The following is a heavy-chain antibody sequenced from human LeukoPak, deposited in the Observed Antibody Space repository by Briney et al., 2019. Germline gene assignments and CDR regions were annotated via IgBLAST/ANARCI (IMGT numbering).Heavy chain of an antibody. CDR1: GYTFTGYY. V-gene: IGHV1-2*02. Sequence: ASVKVSCKASGYTFTGYYMHWVRQAPGQGLEWMGWINPNSGGTNYAQKFQGRVTMTRDTSISTAYMELSRLRSDDMAVYYCARVLFAGVYYFDYWGQGTLVTVSS. J-gene: IGHJ4*02. CDR3: ARVLFAGVYYFDY. D-gene: IGHD3-10*02. CDR2: INPNSGGT.